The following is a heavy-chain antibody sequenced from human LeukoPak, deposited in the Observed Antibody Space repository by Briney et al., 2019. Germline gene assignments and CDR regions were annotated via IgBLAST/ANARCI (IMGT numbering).Heavy chain of an antibody. J-gene: IGHJ6*04. D-gene: IGHD6-13*01. CDR2: IKSKTDGGTT. CDR3: TTGGGGQQLDPGVYYYYGMDV. V-gene: IGHV3-15*01. CDR1: GFTFSNAW. Sequence: GGSLRLSCAASGFTFSNAWMSWVRQAPGKGLEWVGRIKSKTDGGTTDYAAPVKGRFTISRDDSKNTLYLQMNSLKTEDTAVYYCTTGGGGQQLDPGVYYYYGMDVWGKGTTVTVSS.